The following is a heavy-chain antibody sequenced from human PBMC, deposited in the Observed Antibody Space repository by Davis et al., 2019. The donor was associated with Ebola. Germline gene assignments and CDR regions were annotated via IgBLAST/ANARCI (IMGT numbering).Heavy chain of an antibody. J-gene: IGHJ4*02. CDR3: AFGLRAAH. V-gene: IGHV1-69*05. D-gene: IGHD5-12*01. CDR1: GGTFSSYA. Sequence: SVKVSCKASGGTFSSYAISWVRQAPGQGLEWMGGIIPIFGTANYAQKFQGRVTMTRNTSISTAYMELSSLRSEDTAVYYCAFGLRAAHWGQGTLVTVSS. CDR2: IIPIFGTA.